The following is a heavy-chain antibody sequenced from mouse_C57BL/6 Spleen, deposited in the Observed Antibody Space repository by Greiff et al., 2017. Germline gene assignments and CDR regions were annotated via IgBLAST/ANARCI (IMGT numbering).Heavy chain of an antibody. J-gene: IGHJ3*01. D-gene: IGHD3-2*02. CDR1: GFNIKNTY. CDR2: IDPANGNT. V-gene: IGHV14-3*01. Sequence: VQLQQSVAELVRPGASVKLSCPASGFNIKNTYMPWVKQRPEQGLEWIGWIDPANGNTKYAPKFQGKATITADTSSNTAYLPLRSLTSEDTAIYYCARGGSSGDYWGQGTLVTVSA. CDR3: ARGGSSGDY.